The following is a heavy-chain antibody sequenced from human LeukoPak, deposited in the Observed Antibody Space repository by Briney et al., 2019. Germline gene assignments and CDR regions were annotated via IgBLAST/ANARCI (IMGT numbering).Heavy chain of an antibody. J-gene: IGHJ4*02. Sequence: SETLSLTCTVSGGSISSSSYYWGWIRQPPGKGLEWIGSMYDSGSIYYSPSLKSRVTMSVDMSKNQFSLKLSSVTAADTAVYYCARHSSGTPNIPFDYWGQGTLVTVSS. D-gene: IGHD2-15*01. V-gene: IGHV4-39*01. CDR1: GGSISSSSYY. CDR2: MYDSGSI. CDR3: ARHSSGTPNIPFDY.